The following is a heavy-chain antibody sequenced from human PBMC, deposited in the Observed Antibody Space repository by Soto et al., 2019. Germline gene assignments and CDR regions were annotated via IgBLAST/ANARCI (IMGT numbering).Heavy chain of an antibody. CDR2: IYYSGNT. J-gene: IGHJ5*02. D-gene: IGHD6-13*01. Sequence: SETLSLTCTVSGVSVDSVSHYWSWIRQPPGKGLEWIGYIYYSGNTYYNPSLKSRVKILVDKSRNQFSLRLSSVTAADTAVYFCATSEYSSLPINCFDPWGQGALLTASS. V-gene: IGHV4-30-4*01. CDR1: GVSVDSVSHY. CDR3: ATSEYSSLPINCFDP.